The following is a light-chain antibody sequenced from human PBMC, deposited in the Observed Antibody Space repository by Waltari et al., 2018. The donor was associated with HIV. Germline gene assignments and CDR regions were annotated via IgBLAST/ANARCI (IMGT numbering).Light chain of an antibody. Sequence: DIQITPSPTSLSASVGQRVTITCRASQTVRSSLAWYQQRPGKAPKSLVYGASKLQTEVPSRFSAGGSGTNFSLTISSLKPEDFATYICQQYYTFPRTFGRGTRVDMK. CDR1: QTVRSS. V-gene: IGKV1D-16*01. J-gene: IGKJ1*01. CDR2: GAS. CDR3: QQYYTFPRT.